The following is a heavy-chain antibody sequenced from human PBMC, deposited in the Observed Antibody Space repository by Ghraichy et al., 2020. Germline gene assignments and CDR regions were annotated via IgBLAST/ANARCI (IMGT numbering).Heavy chain of an antibody. Sequence: SETLSLTCTVSGGSISGSSYYWGWIRQPPGKGLEWIGIIYYSGSTYYNTSLKSRVTISVDTSKNQFSLKLSSVTAADTAVYYCARVNWNYRWYFDYWGQGTLVTVSS. D-gene: IGHD1-7*01. J-gene: IGHJ4*02. CDR3: ARVNWNYRWYFDY. CDR2: IYYSGST. V-gene: IGHV4-39*01. CDR1: GGSISGSSYY.